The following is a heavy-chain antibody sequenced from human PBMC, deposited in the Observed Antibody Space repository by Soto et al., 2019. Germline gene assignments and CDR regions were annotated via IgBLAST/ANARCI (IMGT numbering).Heavy chain of an antibody. V-gene: IGHV4-34*01. CDR1: GGSFSGYY. CDR2: INHSGST. D-gene: IGHD2-2*01. CDR3: ARGDIVVVPAVPYYYYYMDV. Sequence: QVQLQQWGAGLLKPSETLSLTCAVYGGSFSGYYWSWIRQPPGKGLEWIGEINHSGSTNYNPSLKSRVTISGDTSKNQLSLKLSSVTAAATAVYYCARGDIVVVPAVPYYYYYMDVWGKGTTVTVSS. J-gene: IGHJ6*03.